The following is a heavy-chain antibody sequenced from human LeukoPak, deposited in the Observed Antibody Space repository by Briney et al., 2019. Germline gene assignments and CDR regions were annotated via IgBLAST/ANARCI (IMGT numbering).Heavy chain of an antibody. D-gene: IGHD3-3*01. CDR3: ARGQTLFYDFQYYFDY. Sequence: ASVKVSCKASGYTFTSYGISWVRQAPGQGLEWMGWISAYNGNTNYAQKLQGRVTMTTDTSTSTAYMELRSLRSDDTAVYYCARGQTLFYDFQYYFDYWGQGTLVTVSS. CDR1: GYTFTSYG. V-gene: IGHV1-18*01. CDR2: ISAYNGNT. J-gene: IGHJ4*02.